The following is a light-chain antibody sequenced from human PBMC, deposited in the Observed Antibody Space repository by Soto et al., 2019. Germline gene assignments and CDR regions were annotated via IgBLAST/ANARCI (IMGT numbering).Light chain of an antibody. Sequence: IHRTQSPSTLSASVGDRVAITCRASQSISSWLAWYQQKPGKAPKLLIYDASSLESGVPSRFSGSGSGTEFTLTISSLQPDDFATYYCQQDNSYSWTFGQGTKVDIK. CDR3: QQDNSYSWT. CDR1: QSISSW. CDR2: DAS. V-gene: IGKV1-5*01. J-gene: IGKJ1*01.